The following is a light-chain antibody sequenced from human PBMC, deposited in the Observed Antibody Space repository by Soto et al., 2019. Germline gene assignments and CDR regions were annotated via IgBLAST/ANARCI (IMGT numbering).Light chain of an antibody. CDR3: QERYNWPPCI. CDR1: QSISNS. V-gene: IGKV3-11*01. CDR2: EAS. Sequence: EVVLTQSPATLSLSPGERATLSCRARQSISNSLAWYQQRPGEAPRLLIYEASNLATGIPARFSGTGSGTDFTLTISSLESEDFAVYYCQERYNWPPCIFGQGTKLEIK. J-gene: IGKJ2*02.